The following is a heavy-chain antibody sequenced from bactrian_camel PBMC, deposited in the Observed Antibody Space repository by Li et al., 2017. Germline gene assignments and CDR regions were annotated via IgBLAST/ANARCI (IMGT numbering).Heavy chain of an antibody. CDR1: GFSFSTSA. V-gene: IGHV3S35*01. J-gene: IGHJ7*01. Sequence: DVQLVESGGGLVQPGGSLRLSCSASGFSFSTSAMYWVRQVPGRGVEWLSSITAGGGATYFADSVKGRFTVSKDSTKNTIYLQMNNLRPEDTTMYYCAFDPPPRLGGYCFAPVMRDASVQYWGKGTQVTVS. D-gene: IGHD2*01. CDR2: ITAGGGAT.